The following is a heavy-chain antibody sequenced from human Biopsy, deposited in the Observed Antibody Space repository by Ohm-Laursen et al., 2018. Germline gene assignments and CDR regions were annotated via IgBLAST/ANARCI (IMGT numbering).Heavy chain of an antibody. Sequence: SQTLSLTCTVSGGSISSETNYWGWIRQPPGKGLEWIGSIFYGGITYYNPSLKSRVTISVDTSKNQFSLNLSSVTGADTAVYYCARGPSGVATIGRGQGTLVTVSS. J-gene: IGHJ4*02. CDR2: IFYGGIT. D-gene: IGHD5-24*01. CDR3: ARGPSGVATIG. V-gene: IGHV4-39*01. CDR1: GGSISSETNY.